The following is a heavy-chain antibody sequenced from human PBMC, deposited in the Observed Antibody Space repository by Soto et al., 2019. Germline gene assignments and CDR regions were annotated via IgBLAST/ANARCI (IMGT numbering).Heavy chain of an antibody. D-gene: IGHD3-10*01. V-gene: IGHV1-46*01. Sequence: QVQLVQSGAEVKKPGASVKVSCKASGYTFTSYYMHWVRQAPGQGLEWRGIINPSGGSTSYEQKCQGRVTMTRDSSTSTDYMELSSLRSEETAVYYCARGQEYVGLFMVYYWGQGTLVTVSS. J-gene: IGHJ4*02. CDR3: ARGQEYVGLFMVYY. CDR2: INPSGGST. CDR1: GYTFTSYY.